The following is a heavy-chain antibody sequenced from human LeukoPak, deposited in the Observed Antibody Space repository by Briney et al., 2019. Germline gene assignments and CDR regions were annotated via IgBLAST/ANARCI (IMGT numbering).Heavy chain of an antibody. Sequence: HTGGSLRLSCAASGLTFSSYGMHWVRQAPGKGLEWVAVISYDGSNKYYADSVKGRFTISRDNSKNTLYLQMNSLRAEDTAVYYCAKGAKLELRPYFDYWGQGTLVTVSS. J-gene: IGHJ4*02. V-gene: IGHV3-30*18. CDR2: ISYDGSNK. CDR1: GLTFSSYG. D-gene: IGHD1-7*01. CDR3: AKGAKLELRPYFDY.